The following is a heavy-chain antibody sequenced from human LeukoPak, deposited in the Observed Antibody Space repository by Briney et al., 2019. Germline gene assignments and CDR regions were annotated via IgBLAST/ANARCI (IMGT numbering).Heavy chain of an antibody. CDR3: ARLYYYYYYMDV. V-gene: IGHV4-39*01. CDR1: GGSISISSYY. CDR2: IYYSGST. Sequence: SETLSLTCTVSGGSISISSYYWGWIRQPPGKGLEWIGTIYYSGSTYYSPSLNSQVTISVDTSQNQFSLTVNSVTAADTAVYYCARLYYYYYYMDVWGKGTTVTVSS. J-gene: IGHJ6*03.